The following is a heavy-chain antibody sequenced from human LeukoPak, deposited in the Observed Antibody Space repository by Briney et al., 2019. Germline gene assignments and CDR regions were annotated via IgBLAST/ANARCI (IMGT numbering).Heavy chain of an antibody. CDR1: GFTFSSYA. CDR3: ARDRRYGLDV. D-gene: IGHD5-18*01. CDR2: ISYDGSNK. J-gene: IGHJ6*02. V-gene: IGHV3-30*04. Sequence: GGSLRLSCAASGFTFSSYAMHWVRQAPGKGLEWVAVISYDGSNKYYAGSVKGRFTISRDNSKNTLYLQMNSLRAEDTAVYYCARDRRYGLDVWGQGTTVTVSS.